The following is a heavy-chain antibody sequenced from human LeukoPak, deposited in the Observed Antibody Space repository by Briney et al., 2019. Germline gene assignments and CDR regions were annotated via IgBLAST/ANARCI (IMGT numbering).Heavy chain of an antibody. D-gene: IGHD6-19*01. CDR3: ARLAVAGTVPFDY. CDR1: GGTFSSYA. Sequence: GASVKVSCKASGGTFSSYAISWVRQAPGQGLEWMGGIIPIFGTTNYAQKFQGRVTITADESTSTAYMELSSLRSEDTAVYYCARLAVAGTVPFDYWGQGTLVTVSS. J-gene: IGHJ4*02. V-gene: IGHV1-69*01. CDR2: IIPIFGTT.